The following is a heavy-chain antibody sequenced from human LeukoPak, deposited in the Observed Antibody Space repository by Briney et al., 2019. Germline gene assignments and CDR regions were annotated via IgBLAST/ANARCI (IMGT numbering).Heavy chain of an antibody. V-gene: IGHV4-59*08. Sequence: SSETLSLTCSVSGGSISSYYWSWIRQPPGKGLEWIGYIYYSGSTNYNPSLKSRVTISVDTSKNQFSLKLSSVTAADTAVYYCARHRYSSSAPYFDYWGQGTLVTVSS. J-gene: IGHJ4*02. D-gene: IGHD6-13*01. CDR2: IYYSGST. CDR1: GGSISSYY. CDR3: ARHRYSSSAPYFDY.